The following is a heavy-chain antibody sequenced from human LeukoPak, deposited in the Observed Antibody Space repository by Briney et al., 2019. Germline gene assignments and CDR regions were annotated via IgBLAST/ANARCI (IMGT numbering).Heavy chain of an antibody. Sequence: PSETLSLTCTVSGGSISSYYWSWIRQPPGKGLEWIGYIYYSGSTNYDPSLKSRVTISVDTSKNQFSLKLSSVTAADTAVYYWARQDVGQWLGFDPWGQGTLVTVSS. CDR1: GGSISSYY. J-gene: IGHJ5*02. CDR2: IYYSGST. V-gene: IGHV4-59*08. D-gene: IGHD6-19*01. CDR3: ARQDVGQWLGFDP.